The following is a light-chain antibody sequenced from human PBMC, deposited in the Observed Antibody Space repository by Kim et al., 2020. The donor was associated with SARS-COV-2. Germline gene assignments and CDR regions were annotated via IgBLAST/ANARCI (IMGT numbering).Light chain of an antibody. CDR1: QSIDIW. CDR2: QAS. Sequence: SASVGDRGTITCRASQSIDIWLAWYQQKPGKAPKLLIYQASSLESEVPSRFSGSGSGTEFTLTISSLQPDDFATYYCQQYRSHWTFGQGTKVDIK. CDR3: QQYRSHWT. V-gene: IGKV1-5*03. J-gene: IGKJ1*01.